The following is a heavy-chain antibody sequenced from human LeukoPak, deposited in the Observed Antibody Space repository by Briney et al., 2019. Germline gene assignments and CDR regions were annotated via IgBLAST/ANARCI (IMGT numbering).Heavy chain of an antibody. V-gene: IGHV1-46*01. J-gene: IGHJ4*02. Sequence: VASVKVSFKASGYTFTINYIHWVRQGPGQGLEWMGMIYPRDGSTSYAQKFQGRVTVTRDTSTSTVHMELSGLRSEDTAVYYCARDQEGFDYWGQGTLVTVSS. CDR2: IYPRDGST. CDR3: ARDQEGFDY. CDR1: GYTFTINY.